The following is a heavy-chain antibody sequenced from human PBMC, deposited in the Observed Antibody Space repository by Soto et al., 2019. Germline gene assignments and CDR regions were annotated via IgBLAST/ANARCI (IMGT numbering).Heavy chain of an antibody. V-gene: IGHV4-4*01. Sequence: QVQLQESGPGLVKPSGTLSLTCAVSGGSLTSNDWWTWVRQPPGKWLEWVGQIHHSGSTFYNPSLMSRITVSINVSANHFSLHLDSVTAADTALYCGARSTGGDACHFWGQGTMVTVSS. D-gene: IGHD7-27*01. J-gene: IGHJ3*01. CDR2: IHHSGST. CDR1: GGSLTSNDW. CDR3: ARSTGGDACHF.